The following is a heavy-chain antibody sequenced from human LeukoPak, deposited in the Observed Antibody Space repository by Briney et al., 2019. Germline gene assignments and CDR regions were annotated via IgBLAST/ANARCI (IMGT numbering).Heavy chain of an antibody. J-gene: IGHJ3*01. CDR2: IWFDGSQI. D-gene: IGHD3-22*01. CDR1: GFSFSSHG. CDR3: AGWNGADSSGSYFV. V-gene: IGHV3-33*01. Sequence: QSGGSLRLSCAASGFSFSSHGMHWVRPAPGKGLGWGALIWFDGSQIYYSDSVKGRFTISRDNSKNTLYLQMNSLSAEDTAMYYCAGWNGADSSGSYFVWGQGTMVTVSS.